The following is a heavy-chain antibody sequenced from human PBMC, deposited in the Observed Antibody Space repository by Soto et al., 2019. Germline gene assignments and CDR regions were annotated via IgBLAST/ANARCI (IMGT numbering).Heavy chain of an antibody. D-gene: IGHD1-26*01. V-gene: IGHV3-74*01. J-gene: IGHJ3*02. CDR1: GFTFSYYW. Sequence: EVQLVESGGGLVQPGESLRLSCAASGFTFSYYWMHWVRQAPGKGLVWVSRIHSDGSSTTYADSVKGRFTMSRDNARNTVYLQMNSLRVEDGAVYYCARGDRGAFDIWGQGTVVTASS. CDR3: ARGDRGAFDI. CDR2: IHSDGSST.